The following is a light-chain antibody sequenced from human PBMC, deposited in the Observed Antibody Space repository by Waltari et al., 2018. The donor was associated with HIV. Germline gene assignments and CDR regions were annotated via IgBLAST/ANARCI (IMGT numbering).Light chain of an antibody. J-gene: IGKJ1*01. CDR1: QSVSSN. CDR3: QQYNNWPPWT. Sequence: EIVMTHSPATLSVSRAKRATLSCRASQSVSSNLAWYQQKPGQAPRLLIYGASTRATGIPARFSGSGSGTEFTLTISSLQSEDFAVYYCQQYNNWPPWTFGQGTKVEIK. V-gene: IGKV3-15*01. CDR2: GAS.